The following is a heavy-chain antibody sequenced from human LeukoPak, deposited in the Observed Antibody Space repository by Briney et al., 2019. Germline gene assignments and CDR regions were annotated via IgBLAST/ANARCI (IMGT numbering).Heavy chain of an antibody. CDR2: IKAKAHGGTI. CDR3: TTDGVGVEGATYDN. CDR1: GFTFINAW. J-gene: IGHJ4*02. Sequence: GGSLRLSCAASGFTFINAWMAWVRQAPGKGLEWVGRIKAKAHGGTIEYAAPVKGRFTISRDDSKNTLYLQMNSLKTEDTAVYCCTTDGVGVEGATYDNWGQGTLVSVSS. V-gene: IGHV3-15*01. D-gene: IGHD1-26*01.